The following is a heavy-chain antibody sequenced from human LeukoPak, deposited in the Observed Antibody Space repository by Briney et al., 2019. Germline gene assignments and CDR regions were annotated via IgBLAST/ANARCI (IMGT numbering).Heavy chain of an antibody. CDR1: GGSITSSSYY. J-gene: IGHJ3*02. CDR3: AREPGSTIQGAFDI. D-gene: IGHD1-7*01. CDR2: IYYNGNT. Sequence: SETLSLTCSVSGGSITSSSYYWGWIRQPPGKGLKWIGSIYYNGNTYYNPSLKSRVTISVDTSKNQFSLKLSSVTAADTAVYYCAREPGSTIQGAFDIWGQGTMVTVSS. V-gene: IGHV4-39*07.